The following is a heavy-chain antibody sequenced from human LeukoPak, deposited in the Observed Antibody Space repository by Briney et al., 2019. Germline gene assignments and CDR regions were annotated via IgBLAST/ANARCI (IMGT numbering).Heavy chain of an antibody. CDR2: ISGSGGST. V-gene: IGHV3-23*01. CDR1: GFTFSSYA. Sequence: GGSLRLSCAASGFTFSSYAMSWVRQAPGKGLEWVSAISGSGGSTYYADSVKGRFTISRDNSKNTLYLQMNSLRAEDTAVYYCAKDAITGTLYYYYYYMDVWGKGTTVTVSS. CDR3: AKDAITGTLYYYYYYMDV. J-gene: IGHJ6*03. D-gene: IGHD1-7*01.